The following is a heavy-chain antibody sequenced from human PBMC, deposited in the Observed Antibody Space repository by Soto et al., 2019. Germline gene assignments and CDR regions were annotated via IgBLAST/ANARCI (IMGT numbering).Heavy chain of an antibody. CDR2: INHSGST. J-gene: IGHJ6*03. Sequence: SETLSLTCAGYGGSFSGYYWSWIRQPPGKGLEWIGEINHSGSTNYNPSLKSRVTISVDTSKNQFSLKLSSVTAADTAVYYCARGPGYDFLSGYYTSYYMYVRGQGTTVPVSS. CDR1: GGSFSGYY. D-gene: IGHD3-3*01. CDR3: ARGPGYDFLSGYYTSYYMYV. V-gene: IGHV4-34*01.